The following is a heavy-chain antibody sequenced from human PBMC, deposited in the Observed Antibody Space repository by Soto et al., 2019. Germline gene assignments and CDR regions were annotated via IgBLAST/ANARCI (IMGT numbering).Heavy chain of an antibody. CDR3: ARDPYSGSSPPYFDY. CDR1: GFTFSSYS. V-gene: IGHV3-21*01. CDR2: ISSSSSYI. D-gene: IGHD1-26*01. J-gene: IGHJ4*02. Sequence: GGSLTLSCAASGFTFSSYSMNWVRQAPGKGLEWVSSISSSSSYIYYADSVKGRFTISRDNAKNSLFLQMNSLRAEYTAVYYCARDPYSGSSPPYFDYWGQGTLVTVSS.